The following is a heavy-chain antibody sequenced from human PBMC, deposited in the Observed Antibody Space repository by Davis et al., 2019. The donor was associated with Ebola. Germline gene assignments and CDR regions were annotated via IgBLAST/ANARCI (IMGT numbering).Heavy chain of an antibody. CDR3: VKGDGYNYVGYYFDY. CDR1: GFTFSSYA. D-gene: IGHD5-24*01. CDR2: ISSNGGST. V-gene: IGHV3-64D*08. J-gene: IGHJ4*02. Sequence: PGGSLRLSCSASGFTFSSYAMHWVRQAPGKGLEYVSAISSNGGSTYYADSVKGRFTISRDNSKNTLYLQMSSLRAEDTTAYYCVKGDGYNYVGYYFDYWGQGTLVTVSS.